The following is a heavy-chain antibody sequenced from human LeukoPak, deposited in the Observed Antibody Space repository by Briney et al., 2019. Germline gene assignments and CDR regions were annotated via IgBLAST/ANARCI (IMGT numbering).Heavy chain of an antibody. CDR1: GFTFSSYA. J-gene: IGHJ4*02. CDR2: GSGSGGST. V-gene: IGHV3-23*01. CDR3: AKDGGWDIVVVIAAFN. Sequence: GGSLRLSCAASGFTFSSYAMMWVRQAPGKGLDGVSGGSGSGGSTYYADSVKGRCTISRDNSMNTLYLQMHRLRAEDTAVYYCAKDGGWDIVVVIAAFNWGQGTLATVSS. D-gene: IGHD2-15*01.